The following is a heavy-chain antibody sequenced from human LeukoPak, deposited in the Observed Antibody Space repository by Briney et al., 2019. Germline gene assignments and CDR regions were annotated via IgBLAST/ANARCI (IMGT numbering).Heavy chain of an antibody. J-gene: IGHJ4*02. CDR2: INPNTGAT. Sequence: GASVKVSCKASGYTFSGYYVHWVRQAPGQGLEWMGWINPNTGATNYAQKFQGRVTMTRDTSISTAYMELSRLRSDDTAVYYCARDPPGVRYGRPIFDFWGQGTLVTVSS. D-gene: IGHD2-8*01. V-gene: IGHV1-2*02. CDR3: ARDPPGVRYGRPIFDF. CDR1: GYTFSGYY.